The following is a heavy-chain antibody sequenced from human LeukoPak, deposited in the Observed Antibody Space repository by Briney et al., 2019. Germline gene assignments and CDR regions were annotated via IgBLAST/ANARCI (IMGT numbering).Heavy chain of an antibody. Sequence: GGSLRLSCAASGFTFRSYTIHCVRQAPAKALHWVALISYDGSTKYYADSVKGRFTISRDNSKNTLYLQVNSLRGEDTAVYYCARSPLSSSWLTDLDYYFDYWGQGTLVTVSS. CDR1: GFTFRSYT. J-gene: IGHJ4*02. D-gene: IGHD6-13*01. CDR2: ISYDGSTK. V-gene: IGHV3-30-3*01. CDR3: ARSPLSSSWLTDLDYYFDY.